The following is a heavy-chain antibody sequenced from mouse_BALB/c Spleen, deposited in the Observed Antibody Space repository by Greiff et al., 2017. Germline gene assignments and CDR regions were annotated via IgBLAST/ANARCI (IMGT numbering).Heavy chain of an antibody. J-gene: IGHJ3*01. Sequence: VHLVESGPGLVAPSQSLSITCTVSGFSLTSYGVHWVRQPPGKGLEWLGVIWAGGSTNYNSALMSRLSISKDNSKSQVFLKMNSLQTDDTAMYYCAIYRYGAWFAYWGQGTLVTVSA. D-gene: IGHD2-14*01. V-gene: IGHV2-9*02. CDR1: GFSLTSYG. CDR3: AIYRYGAWFAY. CDR2: IWAGGST.